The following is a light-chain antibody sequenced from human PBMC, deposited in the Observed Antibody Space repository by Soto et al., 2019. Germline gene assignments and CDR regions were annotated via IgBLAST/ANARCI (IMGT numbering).Light chain of an antibody. CDR2: GAS. CDR1: QGLGVW. Sequence: DIQMTQSPSSVSASVGDRVTITCRASQGLGVWLGWYQQKPGKAPQLLIFGASGLQTGVPSRFSGSGSGTDFTLTISSLQAEDFATYYCQQDYSFPLTFGGGTKVEIK. CDR3: QQDYSFPLT. V-gene: IGKV1-12*01. J-gene: IGKJ4*01.